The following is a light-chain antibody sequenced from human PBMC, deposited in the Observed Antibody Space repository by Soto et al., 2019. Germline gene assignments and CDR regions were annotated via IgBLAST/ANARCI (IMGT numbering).Light chain of an antibody. CDR1: KGISSY. CDR3: EQYYSYLWT. V-gene: IGKV1-8*01. CDR2: AAS. Sequence: AIRMTQSPSSLSASTGDRVTITCRASKGISSYLAWYQQKPGKAPKLLIYAASTLQSGVPSRFSGSGSGTDFTLTISCLQSEDFATYYCEQYYSYLWTFGEGTKVESK. J-gene: IGKJ1*01.